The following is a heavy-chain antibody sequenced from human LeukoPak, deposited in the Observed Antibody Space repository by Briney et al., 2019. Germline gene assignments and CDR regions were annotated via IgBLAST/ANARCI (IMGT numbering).Heavy chain of an antibody. V-gene: IGHV1-46*01. J-gene: IGHJ4*02. D-gene: IGHD2-15*01. CDR2: INPSGGST. CDR3: ARGSLSGGWHETRMYYFDY. Sequence: ASVKVSCKASVYTFTSYYMHWVRHAPGQGLEWMGIINPSGGSTSYAQKFQGRVTMTRDTSTSTVYMELSSLRSEDTAVYYCARGSLSGGWHETRMYYFDYWGQGTLVTVSS. CDR1: VYTFTSYY.